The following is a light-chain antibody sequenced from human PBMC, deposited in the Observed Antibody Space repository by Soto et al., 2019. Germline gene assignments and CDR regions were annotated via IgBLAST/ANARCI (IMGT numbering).Light chain of an antibody. J-gene: IGKJ1*01. CDR3: QQYANSRWT. Sequence: EIVLTQSPGTLSLSPGERATLSCRASQSVASAYLAWYQHKPGQAPRLLIYGSSSRAVGVPDRISGSRSGTDFTLTISRLEPEDLAVYYCQQYANSRWTFGQGTKVEAK. CDR1: QSVASAY. V-gene: IGKV3-20*01. CDR2: GSS.